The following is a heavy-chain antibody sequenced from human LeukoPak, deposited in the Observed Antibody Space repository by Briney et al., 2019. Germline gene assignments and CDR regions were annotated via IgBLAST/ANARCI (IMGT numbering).Heavy chain of an antibody. V-gene: IGHV3-21*06. CDR1: GFTFSSYS. CDR3: ARDLMIVMVEEEGSADY. D-gene: IGHD3-22*01. Sequence: PGGSLRLSCAASGFTFSSYSMNWVRQAPGKGLEWVSSISSSSSYIYYADSVKGRFTISRDNAKNSVYLQMNSLRAEDTAVYYCARDLMIVMVEEEGSADYWGQGTLVTVSS. CDR2: ISSSSSYI. J-gene: IGHJ4*02.